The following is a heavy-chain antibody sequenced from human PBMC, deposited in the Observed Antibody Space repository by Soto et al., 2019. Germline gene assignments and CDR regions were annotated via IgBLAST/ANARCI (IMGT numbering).Heavy chain of an antibody. CDR2: RHDSGSP. J-gene: IGHJ5*02. CDR3: WRVVRDAWSSFPTNNWLGT. D-gene: IGHD3-3*01. Sequence: SQTLSLTCIVSVGSSSGVYWTWIRQPPGKGMGWIGYRHDSGSPNHNPAPEGETSISVNTSKNELFLKLSSVTGAGKAKYYCWRVVRDAWSSFPTNNWLGTWGQESLVTVSS. CDR1: VGSSSGVY. V-gene: IGHV4-59*13.